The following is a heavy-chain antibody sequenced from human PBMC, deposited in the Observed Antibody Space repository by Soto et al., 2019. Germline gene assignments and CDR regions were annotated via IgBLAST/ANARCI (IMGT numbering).Heavy chain of an antibody. D-gene: IGHD4-17*01. CDR2: INHSGST. V-gene: IGHV4-34*01. CDR1: GGSFSGYY. Sequence: PSETLSLTCAVYGGSFSGYYWSWIRQPPGKGLEWIGEINHSGSTNYNPSLKSRVTISVDTSKNQFSLKLSSVTAADTAVYYCARLTTVTKRYYYYYMDVWGKGTTVTVSS. CDR3: ARLTTVTKRYYYYYMDV. J-gene: IGHJ6*03.